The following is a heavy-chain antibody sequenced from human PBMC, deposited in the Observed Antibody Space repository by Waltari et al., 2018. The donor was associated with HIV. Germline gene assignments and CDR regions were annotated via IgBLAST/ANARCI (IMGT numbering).Heavy chain of an antibody. CDR3: ARRWGGGSGGSCYDY. D-gene: IGHD2-15*01. V-gene: IGHV5-51*01. CDR2: IYPGDSDT. J-gene: IGHJ4*02. Sequence: EVQLVQSGAEVKKPGESLKISCKGSGYSFTSYWIGWVRQMPGKGLEWMGIIYPGDSDTRYSPSFQGKVPIPADKSISTAYLQWSGLKASDTAMYYWARRWGGGSGGSCYDYWGQGTLVTVSS. CDR1: GYSFTSYW.